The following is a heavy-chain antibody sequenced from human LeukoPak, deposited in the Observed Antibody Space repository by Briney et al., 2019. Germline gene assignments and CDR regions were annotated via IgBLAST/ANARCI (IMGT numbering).Heavy chain of an antibody. Sequence: GGSLRLSCVVSGLRFRNYGMHWVRQAPGKGLEWVAVIYYDGSNQYYADSVKGRITVSRDNAKNTLYLQMDSLRAEDTAVYYCATDRNSGKYYDYWGQGTLVTVSS. CDR2: IYYDGSNQ. J-gene: IGHJ4*02. V-gene: IGHV3-33*01. CDR3: ATDRNSGKYYDY. CDR1: GLRFRNYG. D-gene: IGHD1-26*01.